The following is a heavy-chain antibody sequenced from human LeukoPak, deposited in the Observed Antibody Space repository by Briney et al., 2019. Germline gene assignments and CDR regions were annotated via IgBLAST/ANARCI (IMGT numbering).Heavy chain of an antibody. J-gene: IGHJ4*02. CDR3: ARDQDYYGSGSFLPFDY. D-gene: IGHD3-10*01. CDR2: IYHSGST. Sequence: SETLSLTCTVSGGSISSGGYYWSWIRQPPGKGLEWIGYIYHSGSTYYNPSLKSRVTISVDRSKNQFSLKLSSVTAADTAVYYCARDQDYYGSGSFLPFDYWGQGTLVTVSS. CDR1: GGSISSGGYY. V-gene: IGHV4-30-2*01.